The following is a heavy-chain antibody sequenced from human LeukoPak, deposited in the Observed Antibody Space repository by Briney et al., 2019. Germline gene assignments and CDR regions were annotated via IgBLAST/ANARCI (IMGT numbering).Heavy chain of an antibody. V-gene: IGHV3-74*01. Sequence: ETLSLTCTVSGGSVSSGSYYWMHWVRQAPGKGLVWVSRINSDGSSTSYADSVKGRFTISRDNSKSTLCLQMNSLRAEDTAVYYCAKQLGYCSDGSCYFPYWGQGTLVTVSS. CDR1: GGSVSSGSYYW. D-gene: IGHD2-15*01. CDR3: AKQLGYCSDGSCYFPY. J-gene: IGHJ4*02. CDR2: INSDGSST.